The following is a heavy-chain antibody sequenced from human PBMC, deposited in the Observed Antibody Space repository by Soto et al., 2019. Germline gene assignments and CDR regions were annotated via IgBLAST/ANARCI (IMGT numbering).Heavy chain of an antibody. V-gene: IGHV4-31*03. CDR3: ARDKGGYLGNWFDP. J-gene: IGHJ5*02. CDR1: GGSISSGGYY. CDR2: IYYSGST. D-gene: IGHD2-2*03. Sequence: QVQLQESGTGLVKPSQTLSLTCTVSGGSISSGGYYWSWLRQHPGKGLEWIGYIYYSGSTYYNPSLRSRVTISVDTAKNQFSLKLSSVTAADTDVYYCARDKGGYLGNWFDPWGQGTLVTVSS.